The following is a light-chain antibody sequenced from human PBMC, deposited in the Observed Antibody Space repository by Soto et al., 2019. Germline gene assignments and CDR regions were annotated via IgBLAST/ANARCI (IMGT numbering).Light chain of an antibody. CDR2: EVS. CDR3: NSYTSSTSRPYD. J-gene: IGLJ1*01. V-gene: IGLV2-14*01. CDR1: TNDVGGYNY. Sequence: QSVLTQPASVSGSPGQSITISCTGTTNDVGGYNYVSWYQQHPGKAPKLLIFEVSSRPSGVSNRFSGSKSGNTASLTISALQAEDEADYFCNSYTSSTSRPYDFGTGTKVTVL.